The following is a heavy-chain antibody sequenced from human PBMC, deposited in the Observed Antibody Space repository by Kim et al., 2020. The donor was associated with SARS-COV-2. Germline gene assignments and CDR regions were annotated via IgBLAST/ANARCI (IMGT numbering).Heavy chain of an antibody. V-gene: IGHV3-23*01. CDR2: ISGSGGST. CDR3: AKDYPLSPGYSSSWYYFDY. J-gene: IGHJ4*02. Sequence: GGSLRLSCAASGFTFSSYAMSWVRQAPGKGLEWVSAISGSGGSTYYADSVKGRFTISGANSKNTLYRQMNSLRAEDTVGDCCAKDYPLSPGYSSSWYYFDYWGQEILFTV. D-gene: IGHD6-13*01. CDR1: GFTFSSYA.